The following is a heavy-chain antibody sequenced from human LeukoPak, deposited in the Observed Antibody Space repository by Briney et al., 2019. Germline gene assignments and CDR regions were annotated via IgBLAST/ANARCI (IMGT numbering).Heavy chain of an antibody. CDR1: GFTVSDHY. CDR2: MYSGGLV. CDR3: ARVVDY. Sequence: PGGSLRLSCAASGFTVSDHYMNWVRQAPGKGLEWVSVMYSGGLVYYADSVKDRFTISRDNSKNTLSLQMDSLRAEDTAVYYCARVVDYWGQGTLVTVSS. J-gene: IGHJ4*02. V-gene: IGHV3-53*01.